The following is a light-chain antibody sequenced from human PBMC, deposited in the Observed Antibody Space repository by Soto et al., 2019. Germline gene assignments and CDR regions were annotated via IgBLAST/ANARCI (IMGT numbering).Light chain of an antibody. V-gene: IGLV2-11*01. J-gene: IGLJ1*01. CDR2: DVS. Sequence: QSALTQPRSVSGSPGKSVTISCTGTSSDVGGYNYVSWYQQHPGKAPKLMIYDVSKRPSGVPDRFSGSKSDNTASLTISGLQAADEADYYCCSYAGSYVFGTGTKLTVL. CDR3: CSYAGSYV. CDR1: SSDVGGYNY.